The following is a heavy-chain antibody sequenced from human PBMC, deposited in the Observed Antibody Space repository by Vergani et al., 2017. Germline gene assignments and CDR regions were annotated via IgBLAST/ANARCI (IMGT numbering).Heavy chain of an antibody. CDR1: GFTFSSYA. D-gene: IGHD2-2*02. Sequence: EVQLLESGGGLVQPGGSLRLSCAASGFTFSSYAMSWVCQAPGKGLEWVSAISGSGGSTYYADSVKGRFTISRDNSKNTLYLQMNSLRAEDTAVYYCAKGGTGYCSSTSCYMRAAPLGYWGQGTLVTVSS. CDR3: AKGGTGYCSSTSCYMRAAPLGY. J-gene: IGHJ4*02. V-gene: IGHV3-23*01. CDR2: ISGSGGST.